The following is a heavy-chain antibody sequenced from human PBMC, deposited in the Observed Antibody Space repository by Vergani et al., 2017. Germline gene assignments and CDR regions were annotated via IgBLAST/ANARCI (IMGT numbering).Heavy chain of an antibody. D-gene: IGHD6-19*01. CDR3: ARDRGYSTCWYSAFDI. CDR1: GGSISDYY. J-gene: IGHJ3*02. CDR2: IYKSGSS. Sequence: QVQLQESGPGLVKSSETLSLTCTVSGGSISDYYWNWLRQPPGEGLEWIGYIYKSGSSTYNPSLKGRVTISADTSKNQFSLKLTSVTAADTALYYCARDRGYSTCWYSAFDIWGQGTMVTVSS. V-gene: IGHV4-59*01.